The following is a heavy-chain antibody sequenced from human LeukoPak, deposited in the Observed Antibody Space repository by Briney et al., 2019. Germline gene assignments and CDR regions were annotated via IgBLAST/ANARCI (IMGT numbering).Heavy chain of an antibody. Sequence: GASVKVSCKASGYSFTSYGFNWVRQAPGQGLEWMGWISAYNGNTNYAQKLQGRVTMTTDTSTSTAYMELRSLRSDDTAVYYCARETTRHPAFDIWGQGTMVTVSS. D-gene: IGHD1-14*01. J-gene: IGHJ3*02. CDR1: GYSFTSYG. V-gene: IGHV1-18*01. CDR2: ISAYNGNT. CDR3: ARETTRHPAFDI.